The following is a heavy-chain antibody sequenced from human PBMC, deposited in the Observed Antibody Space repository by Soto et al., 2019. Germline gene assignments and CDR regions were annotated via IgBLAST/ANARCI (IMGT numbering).Heavy chain of an antibody. V-gene: IGHV4-59*01. D-gene: IGHD2-2*01. CDR1: GGSISSYY. CDR2: IYYSGST. CDR3: ARGEAQVAMPSGY. J-gene: IGHJ4*02. Sequence: QVQLQESGPGLVKPSETLSLTCTVSGGSISSYYWSWIRQPPGKGLEWIGYIYYSGSTNYNPSLKSRVTISVDTSKNQFSLKLSSVTAADTAVYYCARGEAQVAMPSGYWGQGTLVTVSS.